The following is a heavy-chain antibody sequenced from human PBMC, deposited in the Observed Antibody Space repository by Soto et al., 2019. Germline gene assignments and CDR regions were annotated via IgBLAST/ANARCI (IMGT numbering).Heavy chain of an antibody. V-gene: IGHV1-3*05. CDR1: GYTFTSYA. Sequence: QVQLVQSGAEEKKPGASVKDSCKASGYTFTSYAMHSVRQAPGQRLEWMGWINAGNGNTKYSQKFQGRVTITRDTSASTAYMELSSLRSEDTAVYYCARSVVVVTALDYWGQGTLVTVSS. J-gene: IGHJ4*02. D-gene: IGHD2-21*02. CDR2: INAGNGNT. CDR3: ARSVVVVTALDY.